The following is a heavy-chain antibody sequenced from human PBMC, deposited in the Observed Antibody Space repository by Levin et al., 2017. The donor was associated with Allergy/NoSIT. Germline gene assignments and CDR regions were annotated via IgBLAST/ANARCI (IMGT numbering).Heavy chain of an antibody. CDR3: ARMGDTAMVDPFDY. J-gene: IGHJ4*02. V-gene: IGHV4-59*01. CDR1: GGSITNYY. Sequence: ASETLSLNCSVSGGSITNYYWSWIRQPPGKGLEWIAYIYYSGITNYNPSLKSRVTISVDTSKNQLSLKVRSVTAADTAVYYCARMGDTAMVDPFDYWGQGTLVTVSS. D-gene: IGHD5-18*01. CDR2: IYYSGIT.